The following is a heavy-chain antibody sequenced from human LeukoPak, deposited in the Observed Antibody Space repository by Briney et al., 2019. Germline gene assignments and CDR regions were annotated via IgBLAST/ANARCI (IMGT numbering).Heavy chain of an antibody. Sequence: SETLSLTCTVSGGSISSYYWNWIRQPPGKGLEWIGYIYNSGSANNNPSLKSRVTISVDTSKKQFSLKLSSVTAADTAVYYCARETPYGSGSYPFDYWGQGILVTVSS. CDR2: IYNSGSA. J-gene: IGHJ4*02. D-gene: IGHD3-10*01. CDR1: GGSISSYY. V-gene: IGHV4-59*01. CDR3: ARETPYGSGSYPFDY.